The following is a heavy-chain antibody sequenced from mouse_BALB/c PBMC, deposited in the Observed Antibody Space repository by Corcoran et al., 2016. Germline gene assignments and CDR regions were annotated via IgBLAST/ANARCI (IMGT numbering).Heavy chain of an antibody. CDR3: ARSGFYAMDY. J-gene: IGHJ4*01. Sequence: EVQLQQSGPELVKPGASVKISCKASDYSFTGYYIHWVKQSHVKSLEWIGRINPYNGATSYNQNFKDKASLTVDKSSSTAYMELHSLTSEDSVVYYCARSGFYAMDYWGQGTSVTVSS. CDR2: INPYNGAT. CDR1: DYSFTGYY. V-gene: IGHV1-26*01.